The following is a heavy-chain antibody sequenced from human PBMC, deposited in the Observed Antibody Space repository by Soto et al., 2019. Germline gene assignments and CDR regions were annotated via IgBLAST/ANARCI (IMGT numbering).Heavy chain of an antibody. CDR2: IYSGGST. V-gene: IGHV3-53*01. CDR3: ARVPSTQYCSSTSCYTPYYFDY. CDR1: GFTVSSNY. D-gene: IGHD2-2*02. J-gene: IGHJ4*02. Sequence: HPGGSLRLSCAASGFTVSSNYMSWVRQAPGKGLEWVSVIYSGGSTYYADSVKGRFTISRDNSKNTLYLQMNSLRAEDTAVYYCARVPSTQYCSSTSCYTPYYFDYWGQGTLVTVSS.